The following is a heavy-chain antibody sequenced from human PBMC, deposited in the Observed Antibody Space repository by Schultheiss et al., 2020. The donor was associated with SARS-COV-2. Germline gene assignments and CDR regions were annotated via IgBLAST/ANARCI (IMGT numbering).Heavy chain of an antibody. V-gene: IGHV4-31*03. CDR2: IYYSGST. J-gene: IGHJ6*02. CDR1: GDSISRGDYH. D-gene: IGHD3-9*01. CDR3: ARDRYTNGYYDILTGYLSYYYGMDV. Sequence: SETLSLTCTVSGDSISRGDYHWSWVCQHPGKGLEWIGYIYYSGSTYYNPSLKSRVTISVDTSKNQFSLKLSSVTAADTAVYYCARDRYTNGYYDILTGYLSYYYGMDVWGQGTTVTVSS.